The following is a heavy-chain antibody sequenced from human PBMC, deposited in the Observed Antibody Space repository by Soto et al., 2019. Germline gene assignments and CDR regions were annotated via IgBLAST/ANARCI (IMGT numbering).Heavy chain of an antibody. CDR2: IIPIFGTA. J-gene: IGHJ6*02. Sequence: SVKVSCKASGGTFSSYAISWVRQAPGQGLEWMGGIIPIFGTANYAQKFQGRATITADESTSTAYMELSSLRSEDTAVHYCARVTLTGFPLRSYYYYGMDVWGQGTTVTVSS. CDR1: GGTFSSYA. V-gene: IGHV1-69*13. CDR3: ARVTLTGFPLRSYYYYGMDV.